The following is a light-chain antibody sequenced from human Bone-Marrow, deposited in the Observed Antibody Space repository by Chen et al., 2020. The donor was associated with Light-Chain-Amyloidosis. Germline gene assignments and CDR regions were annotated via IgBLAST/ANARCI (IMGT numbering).Light chain of an antibody. CDR2: DDS. CDR1: NIGSTS. J-gene: IGLJ3*02. V-gene: IGLV3-21*02. CDR3: QVWDRSSDRPV. Sequence: SYVLTQSPSVSVGPGQTARIACGGNNIGSTSVHWYQQTPGQAPLLVVYDDSDRPSGIPERLSDSNSGNTATLTISRVEAGDEADYYCQVWDRSSDRPVFGGGTKLTVL.